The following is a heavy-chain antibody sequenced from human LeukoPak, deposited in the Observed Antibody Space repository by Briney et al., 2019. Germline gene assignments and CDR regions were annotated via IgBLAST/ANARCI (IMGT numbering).Heavy chain of an antibody. CDR3: ARLPPSGYGSWYFDY. J-gene: IGHJ4*02. D-gene: IGHD5-12*01. CDR2: ISGSGGST. CDR1: GFTFSSYA. V-gene: IGHV3-23*01. Sequence: TGGSLRLSCAASGFTFSSYAMSWVRQAPGKGLEWVSAISGSGGSTYYADSVKGRFTISRDNSKNTLYLQMNSLRVEDTAVYYCARLPPSGYGSWYFDYWGQGTLVTVSS.